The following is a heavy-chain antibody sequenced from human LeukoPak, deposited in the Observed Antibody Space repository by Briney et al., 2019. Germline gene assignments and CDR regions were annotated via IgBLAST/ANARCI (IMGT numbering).Heavy chain of an antibody. Sequence: SVKVSCKASGGTFSSYAISWVRQAPGQGLEWMGGIIPIFGTANYAQKFQGRVTITTDGSTSTAYMELSSLRSGDTAVYYCAKDLFLWYFDLWGRGTLVTVSS. CDR1: GGTFSSYA. CDR2: IIPIFGTA. J-gene: IGHJ2*01. D-gene: IGHD2/OR15-2a*01. CDR3: AKDLFLWYFDL. V-gene: IGHV1-69*05.